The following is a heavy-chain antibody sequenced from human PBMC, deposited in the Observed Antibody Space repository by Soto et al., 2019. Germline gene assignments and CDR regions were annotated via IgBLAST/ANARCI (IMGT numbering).Heavy chain of an antibody. CDR2: INAGNGNT. J-gene: IGHJ4*02. Sequence: GASVKVSCKASGYTFTTYAMHWVRQAPGQRLEWMGWINAGNGNTKYSQKFQGRVIITRDTSASTAYMELSSLRSEDTAVYYCARDHAVAGIYFDYWGQGTLVTVSS. CDR3: ARDHAVAGIYFDY. CDR1: GYTFTTYA. D-gene: IGHD6-19*01. V-gene: IGHV1-3*01.